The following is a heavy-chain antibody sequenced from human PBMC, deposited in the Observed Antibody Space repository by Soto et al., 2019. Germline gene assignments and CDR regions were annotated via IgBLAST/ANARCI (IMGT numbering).Heavy chain of an antibody. D-gene: IGHD3-3*01. Sequence: GGSLRLSCAASGFTFSSYGMHRVRQAPGKGLEWVALMSYDGFTKYYGDPVKGRFTVSRDNSKNTLYLQMNSLRVEDTAIYYCAKDAVFFGVSDFDICRQGTMVTV. CDR2: MSYDGFTK. J-gene: IGHJ3*02. V-gene: IGHV3-30*18. CDR3: AKDAVFFGVSDFDI. CDR1: GFTFSSYG.